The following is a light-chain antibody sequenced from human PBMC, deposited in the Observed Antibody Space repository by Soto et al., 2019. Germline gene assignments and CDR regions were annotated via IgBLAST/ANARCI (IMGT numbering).Light chain of an antibody. CDR1: QSVSSN. V-gene: IGKV3-15*01. J-gene: IGKJ4*01. Sequence: EVVMTQSPATLSVSPGDRATLSCRASQSVSSNFAWYQHKLGQAPRLLVYGISTRDTGIPARFSGSGSGTEFTLTISGLQSEDFAVYYCQQYNKWPLTFGGGTKVEIK. CDR3: QQYNKWPLT. CDR2: GIS.